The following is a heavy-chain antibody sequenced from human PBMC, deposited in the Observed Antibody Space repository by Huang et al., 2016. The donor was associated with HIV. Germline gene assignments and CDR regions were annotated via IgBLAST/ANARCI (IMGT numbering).Heavy chain of an antibody. CDR2: IRGDNVST. Sequence: QLHLVQSGPEVKQPGASVKVSCKASGYKFHIYEITGVRQTPGQGLEWMGWIRGDNVSTRFAQKFQDRLTMTTDVSTSTAYLELRSLRLDDTAVYYCARTKGEFDFWGQGALVTVSS. V-gene: IGHV1-18*04. J-gene: IGHJ4*02. CDR3: ARTKGEFDF. D-gene: IGHD3-16*01. CDR1: GYKFHIYE.